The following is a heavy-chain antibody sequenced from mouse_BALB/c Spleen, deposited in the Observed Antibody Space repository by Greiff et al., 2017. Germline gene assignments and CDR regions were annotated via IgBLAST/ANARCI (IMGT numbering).Heavy chain of an antibody. J-gene: IGHJ3*01. CDR3: AREGTIAY. Sequence: EVQRVESGGGLVKPGGSLKLSCAASGFTFSSYAMSWVRQTPEKRLEWVASISSGGSTYYPDSVKGRFTISRDNARNILYLQMSSLRSEDTAMYYCAREGTIAYWGQGTLVTVSA. CDR1: GFTFSSYA. CDR2: ISSGGST. V-gene: IGHV5-6-5*01. D-gene: IGHD3-3*01.